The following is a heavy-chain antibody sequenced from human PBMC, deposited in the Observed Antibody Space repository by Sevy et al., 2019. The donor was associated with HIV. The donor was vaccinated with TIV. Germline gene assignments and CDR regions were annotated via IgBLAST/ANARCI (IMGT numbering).Heavy chain of an antibody. J-gene: IGHJ3*01. Sequence: GGSLRLSCAASGFTFNTHAMNWVRHAPGKGLEWVSVISGIGSSTYYADSVKGRFTISRDNPKNTLYLQMNSLRADDTAVYYCAKALNPALESMIEVIFRSLKGFDVWGQGTMVTVSS. D-gene: IGHD3-22*01. CDR1: GFTFNTHA. V-gene: IGHV3-23*01. CDR2: ISGIGSST. CDR3: AKALNPALESMIEVIFRSLKGFDV.